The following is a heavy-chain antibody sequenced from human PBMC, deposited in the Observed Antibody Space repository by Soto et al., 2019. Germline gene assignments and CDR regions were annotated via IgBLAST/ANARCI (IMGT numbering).Heavy chain of an antibody. CDR3: AKDLLPNTVTTCGS. D-gene: IGHD4-17*01. V-gene: IGHV3-30*18. J-gene: IGHJ5*02. Sequence: QVQLVESGGGAVQPGRSLRLSCAASGFTFDSHGMHWVRQAPGKGLEWVAVISSDGNNKYYADSVKGRFTISRDNFNNILYLQMSSLRAEDTAVYHCAKDLLPNTVTTCGSWGQGTLVTVSS. CDR1: GFTFDSHG. CDR2: ISSDGNNK.